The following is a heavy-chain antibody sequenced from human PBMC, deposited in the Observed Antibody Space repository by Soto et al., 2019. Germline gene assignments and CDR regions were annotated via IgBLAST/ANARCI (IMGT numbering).Heavy chain of an antibody. Sequence: QVLLQESGPGLVKPSETLSLTCTVSGDSISGSYWSWTRQPPGQGLEWIGFISYRGITNYNPSLKSRVTISLDKSKHQFSLSLTSVTAADTAVYYCARQAAYYDVSDNYFYYMDVWGKGTTVTVSS. V-gene: IGHV4-59*08. CDR2: ISYRGIT. CDR1: GDSISGSY. J-gene: IGHJ6*03. CDR3: ARQAAYYDVSDNYFYYMDV. D-gene: IGHD3-3*01.